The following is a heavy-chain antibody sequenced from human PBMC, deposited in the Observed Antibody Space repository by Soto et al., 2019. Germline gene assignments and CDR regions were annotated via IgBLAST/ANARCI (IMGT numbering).Heavy chain of an antibody. V-gene: IGHV5-51*01. D-gene: IGHD3-22*01. CDR2: INPTDSDT. CDR3: ARHGKFTTGHQGFDY. Sequence: PGESLKISCEASGYSFSSCWIGWVRQMPGKGLEWMAIINPTDSDTRYSPSFQGQVTISADKFMYTAYLQWTSLKASDTAMYYCARHGKFTTGHQGFDYRGQGTLVTVSS. CDR1: GYSFSSCW. J-gene: IGHJ4*02.